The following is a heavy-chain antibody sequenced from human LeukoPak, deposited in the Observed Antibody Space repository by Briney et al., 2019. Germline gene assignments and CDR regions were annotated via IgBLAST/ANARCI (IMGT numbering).Heavy chain of an antibody. CDR2: ISAYNSNT. J-gene: IGHJ6*02. D-gene: IGHD6-19*01. Sequence: GGSLNLSCKASGYTFTSYGISWVRQAPGQGLKWMGWISAYNSNTNYAQTLQGRVTMTTDTSRSTAHLELSSLRSEDTAGYYCAIGRSGGWYDYYFLGRVVWRGGTTV. CDR3: AIGRSGGWYDYYFLGRVV. V-gene: IGHV1-18*01. CDR1: GYTFTSYG.